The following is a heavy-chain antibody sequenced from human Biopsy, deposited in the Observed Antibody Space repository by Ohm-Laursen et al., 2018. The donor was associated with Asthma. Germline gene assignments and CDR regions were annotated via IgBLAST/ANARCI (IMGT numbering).Heavy chain of an antibody. J-gene: IGHJ4*02. CDR1: GGTFSRYA. Sequence: ASVKVSCKASGGTFSRYAISWVRQAPGQGLEWMGWISAYNGNTNYAQKLQGRVTMTTDTSTSTTYMELRSLRSDDTAVYYCARDGPVGAPSDYWGQGTLVTVSS. V-gene: IGHV1-18*01. CDR2: ISAYNGNT. CDR3: ARDGPVGAPSDY. D-gene: IGHD1-26*01.